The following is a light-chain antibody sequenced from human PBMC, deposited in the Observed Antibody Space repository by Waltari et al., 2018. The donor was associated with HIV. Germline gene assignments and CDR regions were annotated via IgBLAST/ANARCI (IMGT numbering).Light chain of an antibody. J-gene: IGKJ2*01. Sequence: EIVLTQSPATLSVSPGERATLSCRASQSVSSNLAWYQQNPGQAPRLLIYRASTRTTGIPARFSGSGSGTEFTLTISSLQSEDFAVYYCQQYNDWPRGPFGQGTRLEIK. CDR1: QSVSSN. CDR3: QQYNDWPRGP. V-gene: IGKV3-15*01. CDR2: RAS.